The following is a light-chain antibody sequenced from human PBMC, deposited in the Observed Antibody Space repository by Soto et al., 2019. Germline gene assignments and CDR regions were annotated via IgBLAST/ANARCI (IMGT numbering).Light chain of an antibody. Sequence: DIQMTQSPSTLSASVGDRVTITCRASQSISTWLAWYQQKPGKVPKLLIYDASSLESGVPSRFSGSGSGTEFTPTISSLQPDDFTTYYCQQYNSYWTFGQGTKVDIK. CDR2: DAS. J-gene: IGKJ1*01. V-gene: IGKV1-5*01. CDR3: QQYNSYWT. CDR1: QSISTW.